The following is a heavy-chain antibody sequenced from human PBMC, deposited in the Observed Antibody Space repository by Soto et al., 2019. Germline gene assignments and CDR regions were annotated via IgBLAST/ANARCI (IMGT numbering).Heavy chain of an antibody. J-gene: IGHJ4*02. CDR1: GGSISSGSYY. CDR3: ARVHYYDSSGKNLYYFDY. D-gene: IGHD3-22*01. V-gene: IGHV4-39*01. Sequence: PSETLSLTCSVSGGSISSGSYYWGWIRQTPGRGLEWIASMYHGGTTYSNPSLKSRVTISVDTSKNQFSLKLSSVTAADTAVYYCARVHYYDSSGKNLYYFDYWGQGTLVTVSS. CDR2: MYHGGTT.